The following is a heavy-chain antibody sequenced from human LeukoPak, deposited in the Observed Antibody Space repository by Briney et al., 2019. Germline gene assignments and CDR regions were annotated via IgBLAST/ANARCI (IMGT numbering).Heavy chain of an antibody. CDR1: GFTFSTNP. D-gene: IGHD3-10*01. V-gene: IGHV3-23*01. J-gene: IGHJ3*02. Sequence: PGGSLRLSCAASGFTFSTNPMSWVRQAPGKGLEWVSAISPDNTSSADSVKGRLTISRDNSKNTVYLQMNSPRAEDTARYYGVKEHVDRALTRSFEIWGQGTVVTVSS. CDR2: ISPDNT. CDR3: VKEHVDRALTRSFEI.